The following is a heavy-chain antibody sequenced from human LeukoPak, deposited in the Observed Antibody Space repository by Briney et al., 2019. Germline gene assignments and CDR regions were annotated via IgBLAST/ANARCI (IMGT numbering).Heavy chain of an antibody. CDR2: ISDDGNNK. J-gene: IGHJ4*02. V-gene: IGHV3-33*05. CDR1: GFTFSSYG. CDR3: AKNKFDSCCDGDCYLFHY. Sequence: PGGSLRLSCAASGFTFSSYGMHWVRQAPGKGLEWVAVISDDGNNKFYADSVKGRFTISRDNSKNTLGLQMNSLRAEDTAVYYCAKNKFDSCCDGDCYLFHYWGQGTLVTVSS. D-gene: IGHD2-21*02.